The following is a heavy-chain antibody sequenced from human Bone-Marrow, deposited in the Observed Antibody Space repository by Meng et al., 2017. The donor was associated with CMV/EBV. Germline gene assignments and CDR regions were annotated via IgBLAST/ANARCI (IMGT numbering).Heavy chain of an antibody. Sequence: YINSSNWWIWVRQPPGKGLEWIGEISHSGTTNYNPSLKSRLIISIDKSKNQFSLNLGFVTAADTATYYCARERAVKTPVGRSSYFDYWGQGTLVTVSS. V-gene: IGHV4-4*02. D-gene: IGHD6-13*01. CDR2: ISHSGTT. CDR1: YINSSNW. J-gene: IGHJ4*02. CDR3: ARERAVKTPVGRSSYFDY.